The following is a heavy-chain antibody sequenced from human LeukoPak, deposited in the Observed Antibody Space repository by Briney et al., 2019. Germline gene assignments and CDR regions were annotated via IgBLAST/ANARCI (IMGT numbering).Heavy chain of an antibody. V-gene: IGHV3-20*01. Sequence: PGGSRSPSGAASGFTFVVYGITWVRQLPGKGLSWASVINWNGGTTGYADSVKGRFTISRDNAKNSLYLQMSSLRAEDTALYHCARTRYSGSYGGADYWGQGTLVTVSS. CDR2: INWNGGTT. CDR1: GFTFVVYG. CDR3: ARTRYSGSYGGADY. J-gene: IGHJ4*02. D-gene: IGHD1-26*01.